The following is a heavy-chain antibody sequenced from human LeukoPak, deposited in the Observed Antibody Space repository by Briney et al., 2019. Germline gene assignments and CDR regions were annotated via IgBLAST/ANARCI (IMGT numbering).Heavy chain of an antibody. CDR2: INHSGST. Sequence: PSETLSLTCTVSGGSISSYYWSWIRQPPGKGLEWIGEINHSGSTNYNPSLKSRVTISVDTSKNQFSLKLSSVTAADTAVYYCARNSYGYYGKNAFDIWGQGTMVTVSS. D-gene: IGHD5-18*01. CDR3: ARNSYGYYGKNAFDI. V-gene: IGHV4-34*01. J-gene: IGHJ3*02. CDR1: GGSISSYY.